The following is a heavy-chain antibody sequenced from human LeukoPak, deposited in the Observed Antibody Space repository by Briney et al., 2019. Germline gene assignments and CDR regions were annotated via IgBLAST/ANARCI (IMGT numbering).Heavy chain of an antibody. V-gene: IGHV1-18*01. CDR1: GYTFTSYG. CDR2: ISAYNGNT. J-gene: IGHJ6*03. CDR3: ARGRDSSSWYEYYYYYYMDV. Sequence: GASVKVSCKASGYTFTSYGISWVRQAPGQGLEWMGWISAYNGNTNYAQKLQGRVTMTTDTSTSTAYMELRSLRSDDTAVYYCARGRDSSSWYEYYYYYYMDVWGKGTTVTVSS. D-gene: IGHD6-13*01.